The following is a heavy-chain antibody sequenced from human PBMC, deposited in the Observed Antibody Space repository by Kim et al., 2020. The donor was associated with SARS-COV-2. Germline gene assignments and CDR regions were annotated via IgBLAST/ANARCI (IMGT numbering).Heavy chain of an antibody. Sequence: SAASVKGRFTNTRDNDKNSLYLKMNGLRTEDTAVYYWARDGSGSYKPFDYWGQGTLVTVSS. CDR3: ARDGSGSYKPFDY. J-gene: IGHJ4*02. D-gene: IGHD1-26*01. V-gene: IGHV3-21*01.